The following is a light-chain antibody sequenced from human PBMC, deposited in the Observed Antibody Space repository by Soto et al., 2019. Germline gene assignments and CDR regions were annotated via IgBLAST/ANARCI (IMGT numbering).Light chain of an antibody. CDR3: PQYGSSSWT. J-gene: IGKJ1*01. CDR2: GTS. V-gene: IGKV3-20*01. CDR1: ESVSSSS. Sequence: EIELTQSPGTLSLSPGERATLSCRASESVSSSSLAWYQQKPGQAPRLLIYGTSSRATAIPDRFSGSGSGTDFTLTISRLEHEDYAVYYCPQYGSSSWTFGQGTKVEIK.